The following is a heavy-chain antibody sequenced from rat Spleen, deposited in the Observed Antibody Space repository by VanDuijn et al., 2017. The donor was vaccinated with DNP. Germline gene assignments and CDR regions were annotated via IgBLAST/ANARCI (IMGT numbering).Heavy chain of an antibody. J-gene: IGHJ2*01. V-gene: IGHV5-27*01. CDR2: IGSPAYAP. CDR3: ATPLYYSGAFDY. D-gene: IGHD1-1*01. Sequence: EVQLVESGGGLVQPGRSLKVSCAASGFTFSDYYMAWVRQAPAKGLEWVAYIGSPAYAPYYTDSVKGRFAISRDNAKSTLYLQMDGLRSEDTATYYCATPLYYSGAFDYWGQGVMVTVSS. CDR1: GFTFSDYY.